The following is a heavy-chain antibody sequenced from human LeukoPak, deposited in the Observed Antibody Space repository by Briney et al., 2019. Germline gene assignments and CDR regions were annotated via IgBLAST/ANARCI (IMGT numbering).Heavy chain of an antibody. CDR3: AKRYYDFPLDY. V-gene: IGHV3-23*01. CDR1: GFTFSIYA. Sequence: GGSLRLSCAASGFTFSIYAMNWVRQAPGKGLEWVSSISANGGETHYADSVKGRFTISGDNSKNTLYLQINNPRVEDTAVYYCAKRYYDFPLDYWGQGTLVTVSS. D-gene: IGHD3-3*01. CDR2: ISANGGET. J-gene: IGHJ4*02.